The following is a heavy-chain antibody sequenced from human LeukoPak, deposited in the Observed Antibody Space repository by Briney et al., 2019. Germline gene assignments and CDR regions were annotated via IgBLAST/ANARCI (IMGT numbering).Heavy chain of an antibody. Sequence: GGSLRLSCAASGFTFDDYAMHWVRQAPGKGLEWVSLISWDGGSTYYADSVKGRFTISRHNSKNTLYLQMNSLRAEDTAVYYCVRWYGGSGLENYYYYMDVWGKGTTVTISS. CDR2: ISWDGGST. D-gene: IGHD3-10*01. CDR3: VRWYGGSGLENYYYYMDV. V-gene: IGHV3-43D*03. J-gene: IGHJ6*03. CDR1: GFTFDDYA.